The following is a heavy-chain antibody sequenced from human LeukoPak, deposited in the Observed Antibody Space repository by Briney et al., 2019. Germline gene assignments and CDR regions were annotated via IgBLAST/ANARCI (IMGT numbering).Heavy chain of an antibody. Sequence: GGSLRLSCAASGFTVSSNYMSWVRQAPGKGLEWVSVIYSGGSTYYADSVKGRFTISRDNSKNTLYLQMNSLRAEDTAVYYCARDETMVRGVIIEFYYWGQGTLVTVSS. CDR2: IYSGGST. CDR3: ARDETMVRGVIIEFYY. CDR1: GFTVSSNY. D-gene: IGHD3-10*01. J-gene: IGHJ4*02. V-gene: IGHV3-53*01.